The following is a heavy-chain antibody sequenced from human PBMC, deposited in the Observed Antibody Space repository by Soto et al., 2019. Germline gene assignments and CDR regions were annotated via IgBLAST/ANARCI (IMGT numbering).Heavy chain of an antibody. Sequence: GASVKVSCKASGGTFSSYAISWVRQAPGQGLEWMGGIIPIFGTANYAQKFQGRVTITADESTSTAYMELSSLRSEDTAVYYCATSKGYSYGPVDYWGQGTLVNVSS. CDR2: IIPIFGTA. D-gene: IGHD5-18*01. CDR3: ATSKGYSYGPVDY. J-gene: IGHJ4*02. CDR1: GGTFSSYA. V-gene: IGHV1-69*13.